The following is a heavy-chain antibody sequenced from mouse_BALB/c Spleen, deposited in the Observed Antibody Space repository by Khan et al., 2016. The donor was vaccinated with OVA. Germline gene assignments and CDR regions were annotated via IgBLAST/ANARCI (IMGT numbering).Heavy chain of an antibody. CDR3: ARNPCGY. V-gene: IGHV1-52*01. Sequence: QVQLQQSGTELVRPGTSVKLSCKASGYTFTSYWMNWIKQRPEQGLEWIGRIDPYDSETHYNQKFKDKATLTVDKSSNTAYMQLTSLTSEDSAVYSCARNPCGYWGQGTLVTVSA. J-gene: IGHJ3*02. CDR2: IDPYDSET. CDR1: GYTFTSYW.